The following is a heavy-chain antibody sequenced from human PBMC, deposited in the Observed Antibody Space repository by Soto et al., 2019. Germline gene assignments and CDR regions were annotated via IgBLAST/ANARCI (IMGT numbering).Heavy chain of an antibody. CDR2: ISSSGSTI. J-gene: IGHJ4*01. Sequence: GGSLRLSCAASGFTFSDYYMSWIRQAPGKGLEWVSYISSSGSTIYYADSVKGRFTISRDNAKNSLYLQMNSLRAEDTAVYYCTTDSYSTMILVRFAYWGHGTLVTVSS. V-gene: IGHV3-11*01. D-gene: IGHD3-22*01. CDR1: GFTFSDYY. CDR3: TTDSYSTMILVRFAY.